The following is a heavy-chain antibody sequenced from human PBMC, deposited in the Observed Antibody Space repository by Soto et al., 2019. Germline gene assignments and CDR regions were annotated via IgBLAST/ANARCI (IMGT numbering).Heavy chain of an antibody. Sequence: QLQLQESGPGLVKPSETLSLTCTVSGGSISSSSYYWGWIRQPPGKGLEWIGSIYYSGSTYYNPSLKSRVTISVDTSKNQFALKLSSVTAADTAVYYCAGLSEGSYGDYVLVDYWGQGTLVTVSS. V-gene: IGHV4-39*01. D-gene: IGHD4-17*01. CDR1: GGSISSSSYY. J-gene: IGHJ4*02. CDR2: IYYSGST. CDR3: AGLSEGSYGDYVLVDY.